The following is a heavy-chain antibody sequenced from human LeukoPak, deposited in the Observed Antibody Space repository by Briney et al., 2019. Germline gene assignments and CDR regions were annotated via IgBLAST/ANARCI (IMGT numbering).Heavy chain of an antibody. J-gene: IGHJ3*02. CDR1: GGSISSYY. V-gene: IGHV4-59*01. CDR3: VRDAGAYCSGDCYGAFDI. Sequence: PSETLSLTCTVSGGSISSYYWSWIRQPPGKGLEWIGYIYYSGNTKYNPSIKGRVTMSVDTSKNQFSLRLRSVTAADTAVYYCVRDAGAYCSGDCYGAFDIWGQGTMATVSS. D-gene: IGHD2-21*01. CDR2: IYYSGNT.